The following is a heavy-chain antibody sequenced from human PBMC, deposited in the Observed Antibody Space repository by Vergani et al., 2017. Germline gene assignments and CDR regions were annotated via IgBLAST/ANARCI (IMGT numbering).Heavy chain of an antibody. J-gene: IGHJ4*02. CDR1: GFTFSSYT. CDR2: ILPGGKT. CDR3: AKDRVPDNRWNFDY. Sequence: EVQLLESGGDLVQPGKSLRLSCAASGFTFSSYTMNWFRRTPGKGLEWVSGILPGGKTYYADSLKGRFTISRDNSKNMVFLDMRSLPADDTAVYYCAKDRVPDNRWNFDYWGQGTLVTVST. D-gene: IGHD1-1*01. V-gene: IGHV3-23*01.